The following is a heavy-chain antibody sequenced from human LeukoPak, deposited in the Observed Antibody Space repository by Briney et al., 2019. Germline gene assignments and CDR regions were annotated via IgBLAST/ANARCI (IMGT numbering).Heavy chain of an antibody. CDR3: ARYDYGRSGFDY. D-gene: IGHD5-12*01. V-gene: IGHV3-66*01. Sequence: PGGSLRLSCAASGFTVSTNYMTWVRQAPGKGLEWVSVIYSGGTTYYADSVKGRFSIPRDNSKNTLYLQMNSLRAEDTAVYYCARYDYGRSGFDYWGQGTLVTVSS. CDR1: GFTVSTNY. J-gene: IGHJ4*02. CDR2: IYSGGTT.